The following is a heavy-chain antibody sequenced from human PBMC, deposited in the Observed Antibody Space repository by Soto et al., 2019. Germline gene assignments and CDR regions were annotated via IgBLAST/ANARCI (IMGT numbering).Heavy chain of an antibody. J-gene: IGHJ4*02. CDR3: AKPYYYGSGSYFKTQTYYFDY. Sequence: GGSLRLSCAASGFPFSSYGMHWVRQAPGKGLEWVAVISYDGSNKYYADSVKGRFTISRDNSKNTLYLQMNSLRAEDTAVYYCAKPYYYGSGSYFKTQTYYFDYWGQGTLVTVSS. CDR2: ISYDGSNK. V-gene: IGHV3-30*18. CDR1: GFPFSSYG. D-gene: IGHD3-10*01.